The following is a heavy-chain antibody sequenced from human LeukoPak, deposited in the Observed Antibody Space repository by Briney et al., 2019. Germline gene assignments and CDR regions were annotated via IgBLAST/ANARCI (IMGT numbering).Heavy chain of an antibody. CDR3: AKALLAAAGTSHSRVTAYYYYYGMDV. CDR1: GFTFSSYA. CDR2: ISGSGGST. Sequence: GGSLRLSCAASGFTFSSYAMSWVRQAPGKGLEWVSAISGSGGSTYYADSVKGRFTISRDNSKNTLYLQMNSLRAEDTAVYYCAKALLAAAGTSHSRVTAYYYYYGMDVWGQGTTVTVSS. J-gene: IGHJ6*02. D-gene: IGHD6-13*01. V-gene: IGHV3-23*01.